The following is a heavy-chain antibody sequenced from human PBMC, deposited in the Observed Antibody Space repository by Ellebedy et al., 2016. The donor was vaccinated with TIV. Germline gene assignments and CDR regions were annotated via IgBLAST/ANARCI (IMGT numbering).Heavy chain of an antibody. J-gene: IGHJ4*02. CDR1: GGTFGLYA. V-gene: IGHV1-69*13. CDR2: IIPIFGTT. Sequence: AASVKVSCKASGGTFGLYAITWNRQAPGQGLEWMGGIIPIFGTTNYAQNFQARVTITADESTGTAYMELSSLRSEDTAVYFCASREQWAGYFDSWGQGTLVTVSS. CDR3: ASREQWAGYFDS. D-gene: IGHD1-26*01.